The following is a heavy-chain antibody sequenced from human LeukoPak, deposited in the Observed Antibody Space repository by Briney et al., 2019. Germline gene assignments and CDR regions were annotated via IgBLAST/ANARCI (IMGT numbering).Heavy chain of an antibody. J-gene: IGHJ6*03. CDR3: ARAPDPGYSSSWYFFGGDPYYYYYMDV. D-gene: IGHD6-13*01. V-gene: IGHV3-48*03. CDR1: GFTFSSYE. CDR2: ISSSGSTI. Sequence: GGSLRLSCAASGFTFSSYEMNWVRQAPGKGLEWVSYISSSGSTIYYADSVKGRFTISRDNAKNSLYLQMNSLRAEDTAVYYCARAPDPGYSSSWYFFGGDPYYYYYMDVWGKGTTVTVSS.